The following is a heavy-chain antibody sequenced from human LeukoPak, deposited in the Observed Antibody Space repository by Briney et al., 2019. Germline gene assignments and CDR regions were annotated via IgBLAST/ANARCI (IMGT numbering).Heavy chain of an antibody. Sequence: GSSVKVSCKASGGTFSSYAISWVRQAPGQGLEWMGGIIPIFGTANYAQKFQGRVTITTDESTSTAYMELSSLRSEDTAVYYCARGEQYYYDSSGGYYFDYWGQGTLVTVSS. CDR3: ARGEQYYYDSSGGYYFDY. D-gene: IGHD3-22*01. V-gene: IGHV1-69*05. CDR1: GGTFSSYA. CDR2: IIPIFGTA. J-gene: IGHJ4*02.